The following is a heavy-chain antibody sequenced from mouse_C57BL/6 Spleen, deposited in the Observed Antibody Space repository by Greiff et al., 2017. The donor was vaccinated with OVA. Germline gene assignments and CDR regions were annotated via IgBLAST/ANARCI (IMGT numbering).Heavy chain of an antibody. CDR1: GYTFTSYW. D-gene: IGHD2-4*01. V-gene: IGHV1-64*01. CDR2: IHPNSGST. Sequence: QVQLKQPGAELVKPGASVKLSCKASGYTFTSYWMHWVKQRPGQGLEWIGMIHPNSGSTNYNEKFKSKATLTVDKSSSTAYMQLSSLTSEDSAVYYCARDDDYDGEFAYWGQGTLVTVSA. J-gene: IGHJ3*01. CDR3: ARDDDYDGEFAY.